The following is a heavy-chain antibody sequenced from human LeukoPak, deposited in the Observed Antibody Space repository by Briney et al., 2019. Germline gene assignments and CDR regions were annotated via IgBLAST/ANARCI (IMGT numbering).Heavy chain of an antibody. Sequence: PSDTLSLTCAVSAYSISSTNWWGWIRQPPGKGLEWIGYIYYSGSTYYNPSLKSRVTMSVDTSKNQFSLTLSSVTAVDTAVYYRARYYCGSGSYYFDYWGQGTLVTVSS. CDR2: IYYSGST. D-gene: IGHD3-10*01. J-gene: IGHJ4*02. V-gene: IGHV4-28*01. CDR1: AYSISSTNW. CDR3: ARYYCGSGSYYFDY.